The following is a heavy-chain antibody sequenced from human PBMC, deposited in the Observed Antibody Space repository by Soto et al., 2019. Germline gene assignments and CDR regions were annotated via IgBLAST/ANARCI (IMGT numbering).Heavy chain of an antibody. V-gene: IGHV1-69*08. CDR2: IIPILGIA. CDR1: GGTFSSYT. Sequence: QVQLVQSGAELKKPGSSVKVSCKASGGTFSSYTISWVRQVPGQGLEGMGRIIPILGIANYAQKFQGRVTIPADKSTSTAYMEMSSLRSADTAVYSCAREKYYYVSGAFFDYWGKGTLATAPS. D-gene: IGHD3-10*01. J-gene: IGHJ4*02. CDR3: AREKYYYVSGAFFDY.